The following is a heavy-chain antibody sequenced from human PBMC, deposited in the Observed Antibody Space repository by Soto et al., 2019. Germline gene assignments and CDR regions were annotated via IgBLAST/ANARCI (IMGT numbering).Heavy chain of an antibody. V-gene: IGHV3-66*01. J-gene: IGHJ4*02. D-gene: IGHD3-10*01. CDR3: ARGTSGITMVRGVIISPYYFDY. CDR1: GFTVSSNY. CDR2: IYSGGST. Sequence: GGSLRLSCAASGFTVSSNYMSWVRQAPGKGLEWVSVIYSGGSTYYADSVKGRFTISRDNSKNTLYLQMNSLRAEDTAVYYCARGTSGITMVRGVIISPYYFDYWGQGTLVTVSS.